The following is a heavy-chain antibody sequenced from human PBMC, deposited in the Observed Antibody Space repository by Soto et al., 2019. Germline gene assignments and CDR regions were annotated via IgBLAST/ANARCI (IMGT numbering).Heavy chain of an antibody. J-gene: IGHJ6*03. D-gene: IGHD6-13*01. CDR3: ARAVAAAGYYYYYYYYMDV. CDR1: GFTFSDYY. Sequence: QVQLVEAGGDLVKPGGSLRLSCAASGFTFSDYYMSWIRQAPGKGLEWVSYISSSGSTIYYADSVKGRFTISRDNAKNSLYLQMNSLRAEDTAVYYCARAVAAAGYYYYYYYYMDVWGKGTTVTVSS. CDR2: ISSSGSTI. V-gene: IGHV3-11*01.